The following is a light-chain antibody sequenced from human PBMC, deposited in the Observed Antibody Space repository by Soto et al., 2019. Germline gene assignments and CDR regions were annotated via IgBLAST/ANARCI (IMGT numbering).Light chain of an antibody. J-gene: IGLJ3*02. CDR1: SSDVGGYDS. CDR2: DVS. CDR3: CSYAGTSTFKV. Sequence: QSALTQPRSVSGSPGQSVTISCAGTSSDVGGYDSVSWYQQHPGKAPKFLIYDVSKRPSGVPDRFSGSKSGNTASLTISGLQADDEADYYCCSYAGTSTFKVFGGGTKVTVL. V-gene: IGLV2-11*01.